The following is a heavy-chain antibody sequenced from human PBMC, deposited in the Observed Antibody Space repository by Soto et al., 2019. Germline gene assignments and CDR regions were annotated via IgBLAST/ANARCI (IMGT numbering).Heavy chain of an antibody. V-gene: IGHV1-18*01. J-gene: IGHJ5*02. D-gene: IGHD2-2*01. CDR1: GYTFTTHG. Sequence: QVQLVQSGAEVKKPGASVKVSCKASGYTFTTHGISWVRQVPGQGLEWMGWVRGDNGHTNYAESLQGRVTMTTDTSTNTAYMELRSLRSDDTAVYYWARDLGYCRSGACYREWFEPWGQGTLVTVSS. CDR2: VRGDNGHT. CDR3: ARDLGYCRSGACYREWFEP.